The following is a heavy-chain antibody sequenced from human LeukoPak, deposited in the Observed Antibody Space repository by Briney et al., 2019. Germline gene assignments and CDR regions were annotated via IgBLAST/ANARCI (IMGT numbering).Heavy chain of an antibody. CDR3: ASQKNYYDSSGRQFYSFDY. D-gene: IGHD3-22*01. V-gene: IGHV4-59*08. Sequence: SETLSLTCTVSGASISSYYWSWIRQPPGKGLEWIGYIYYSGSTNYNPSLKSRVTTSVDTSKNQFSLKLSSVTAADTAVYYCASQKNYYDSSGRQFYSFDYWGQGTLVTVSS. CDR1: GASISSYY. J-gene: IGHJ4*02. CDR2: IYYSGST.